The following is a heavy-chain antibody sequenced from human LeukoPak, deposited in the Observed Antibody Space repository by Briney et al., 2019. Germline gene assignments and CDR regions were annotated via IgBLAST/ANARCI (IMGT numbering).Heavy chain of an antibody. J-gene: IGHJ4*02. D-gene: IGHD4-17*01. CDR2: IYYSGSR. CDR3: ARLSTVTSLDH. V-gene: IGHV4-38-2*02. Sequence: PSETLSLTYTVSNYSISSGYYWGWIRQPPRKGLEWIGYIYYSGSRYYNPSLKRRVTISVDTSQNQFSLKLSSVSAADTAVYYCARLSTVTSLDHWGQGVLVIVS. CDR1: NYSISSGYY.